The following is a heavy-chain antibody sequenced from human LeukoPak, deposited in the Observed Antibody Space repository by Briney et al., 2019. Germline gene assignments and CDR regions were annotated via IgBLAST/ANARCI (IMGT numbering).Heavy chain of an antibody. CDR3: ARWEIRGTAHKLDY. Sequence: GGSLRLSCAASGFTFSSYAMSWVRQAPGKGLEWVSAISGSGGSTYYADSVKGRFTISRDNSKNTLYLQMNSLRAEDTAVYYCARWEIRGTAHKLDYWGQGTLVTVSS. D-gene: IGHD1-7*01. J-gene: IGHJ4*02. CDR2: ISGSGGST. CDR1: GFTFSSYA. V-gene: IGHV3-23*01.